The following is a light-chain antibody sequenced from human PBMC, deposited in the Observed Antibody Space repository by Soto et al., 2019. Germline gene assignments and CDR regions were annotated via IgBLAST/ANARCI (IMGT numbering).Light chain of an antibody. CDR3: QQYYSTPQPT. CDR1: QSVLYSSNNKNY. V-gene: IGKV4-1*01. CDR2: WAS. J-gene: IGKJ4*01. Sequence: DIVMTQSPDSLAVSLGERATINCKSSQSVLYSSNNKNYLAWYQQKPGQPPKLPIYWASTRESGVPDRFSGSGSGTDFTLTISSLQAEDVAVYYCQQYYSTPQPTFGGGTKVEIK.